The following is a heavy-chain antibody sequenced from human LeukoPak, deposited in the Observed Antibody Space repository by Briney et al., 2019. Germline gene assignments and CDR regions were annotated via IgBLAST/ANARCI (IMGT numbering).Heavy chain of an antibody. Sequence: SETLSLTCTVSGYSISSGYYWGWIRQPPGKGLEWIGSIYHSGSTYYNPSLKSRVTISVDTSKNQFSLKLSSVTAADTAVYYCASAKGSYDILTGYPDDAFDIWGQGTMVTVSS. D-gene: IGHD3-9*01. V-gene: IGHV4-38-2*02. CDR3: ASAKGSYDILTGYPDDAFDI. CDR1: GYSISSGYY. CDR2: IYHSGST. J-gene: IGHJ3*02.